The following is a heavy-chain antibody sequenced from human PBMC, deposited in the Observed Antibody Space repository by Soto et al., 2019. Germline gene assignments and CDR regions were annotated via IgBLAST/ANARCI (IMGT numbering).Heavy chain of an antibody. CDR1: GYIFTSYW. D-gene: IGHD3-10*01. Sequence: GESLKISCKGSGYIFTSYWIGWVLQMPGKGLEWMGIIYPGDSDTRYSPSFQGQVTISSDKSISTAYLQWSSLKASHTAMYYCPPHLLYYGSGRYYKPPDYYYYGMDVWGQGTTVTVSS. CDR3: PPHLLYYGSGRYYKPPDYYYYGMDV. J-gene: IGHJ6*02. V-gene: IGHV5-51*01. CDR2: IYPGDSDT.